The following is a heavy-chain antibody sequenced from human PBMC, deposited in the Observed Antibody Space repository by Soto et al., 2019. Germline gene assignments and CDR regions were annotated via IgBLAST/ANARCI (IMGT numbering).Heavy chain of an antibody. D-gene: IGHD2-15*01. CDR1: GGTFSSYT. J-gene: IGHJ4*02. Sequence: QVQLVQSGAEVKKPGSSVKVSCKASGGTFSSYTISWVRQAPGQGLAWIGRIIPILGIANYAQKFQGRVTITADKSTSTAYMELSSLRSEDTAVYYCARAYCSGGSCYPGRAYYFAYWGQGTLVTVSS. CDR2: IIPILGIA. V-gene: IGHV1-69*02. CDR3: ARAYCSGGSCYPGRAYYFAY.